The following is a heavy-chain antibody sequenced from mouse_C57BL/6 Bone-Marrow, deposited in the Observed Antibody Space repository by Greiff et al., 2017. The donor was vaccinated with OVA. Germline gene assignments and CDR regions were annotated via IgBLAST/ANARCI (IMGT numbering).Heavy chain of an antibody. Sequence: EVKLQESGGGLVQPKGSLKLSCAASGFSFNTYAMNWVRQAPGKGLEWVARIRSKSNNYATYYADSVKDRFTISRDDSESMLYLQMNNLKTEDTAMYYCVRESHYAMDYWGQGTSVTVSS. V-gene: IGHV10-1*01. J-gene: IGHJ4*01. CDR2: IRSKSNNYAT. CDR1: GFSFNTYA. CDR3: VRESHYAMDY.